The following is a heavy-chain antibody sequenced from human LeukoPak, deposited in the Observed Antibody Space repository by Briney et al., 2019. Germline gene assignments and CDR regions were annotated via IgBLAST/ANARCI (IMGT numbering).Heavy chain of an antibody. V-gene: IGHV1-18*01. Sequence: ASVKVSCKASGYTLSNYDISWVRQASGQGLEWMGWISVYNGNTNYAQKFQGRVTMTTDTSTSTAYMELRSLRSDDTAMYYCARVDAGRYYGHDYWGQGTLVTVSS. CDR3: ARVDAGRYYGHDY. CDR1: GYTLSNYD. J-gene: IGHJ4*02. CDR2: ISVYNGNT. D-gene: IGHD1-26*01.